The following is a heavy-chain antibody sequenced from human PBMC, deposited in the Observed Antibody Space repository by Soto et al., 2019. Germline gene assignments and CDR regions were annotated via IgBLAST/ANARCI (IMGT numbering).Heavy chain of an antibody. CDR1: GGTFSSYA. CDR2: IIPIFGTA. CDR3: ARDGNPTQGGYYGMDV. J-gene: IGHJ6*02. V-gene: IGHV1-69*13. D-gene: IGHD1-1*01. Sequence: GASVKVSCKASGGTFSSYAISWVRQAPGQGLEWMGGIIPIFGTANYAQKFQGRVTITADESTSTAYMELSSLRSEDTAVYYCARDGNPTQGGYYGMDVWGQGTTVTVSS.